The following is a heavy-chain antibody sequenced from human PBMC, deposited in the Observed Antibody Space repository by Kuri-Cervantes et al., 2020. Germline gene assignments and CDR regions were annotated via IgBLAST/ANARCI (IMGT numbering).Heavy chain of an antibody. Sequence: GGSLRLSCAASGFTFSNSDMNWVHQAPGKGLEWVSGVSWNGSRTHYADSVKGRFIISRDNAKNSLYLQMNSLRAEDTAVYYCARDCRWPVDAFDIWGQGTMVTVSS. V-gene: IGHV3-35*01. CDR3: ARDCRWPVDAFDI. D-gene: IGHD6-19*01. CDR2: VSWNGSRT. J-gene: IGHJ3*02. CDR1: GFTFSNSD.